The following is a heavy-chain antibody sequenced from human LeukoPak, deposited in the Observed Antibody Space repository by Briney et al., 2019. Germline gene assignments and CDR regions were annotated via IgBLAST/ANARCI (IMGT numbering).Heavy chain of an antibody. V-gene: IGHV5-10-1*01. D-gene: IGHD2-15*01. CDR3: ARSPSVVVAATIDAFDI. CDR1: GYSFTSYW. CDR2: IDPSDSYT. Sequence: GESLKISCKGSGYSFTSYWNSWVRQMPGKGLEGRGRIDPSDSYTNYSPSFQGHVTISADKSISTAYLQWSSLKASDTAMYYCARSPSVVVAATIDAFDIWGQGTMVTVSS. J-gene: IGHJ3*02.